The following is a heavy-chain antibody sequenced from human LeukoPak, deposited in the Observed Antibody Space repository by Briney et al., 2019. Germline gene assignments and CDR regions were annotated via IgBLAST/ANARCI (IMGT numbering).Heavy chain of an antibody. D-gene: IGHD3-3*01. CDR2: INHSGST. CDR1: GGSFSGYY. CDR3: ARGPGITIFGVVILTGFDY. V-gene: IGHV4-34*01. Sequence: SETLSLTCAVYGGSFSGYYWSWIRQPPGKGLEWIGEINHSGSTNYNPSLKSRVTIPVDTSKNQFSLKLSSVTAADTAVYYCARGPGITIFGVVILTGFDYWGQGTLVTVSS. J-gene: IGHJ4*02.